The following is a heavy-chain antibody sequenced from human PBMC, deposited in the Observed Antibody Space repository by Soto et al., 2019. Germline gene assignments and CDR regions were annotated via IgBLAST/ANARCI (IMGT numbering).Heavy chain of an antibody. CDR3: AIARVADSSLDH. V-gene: IGHV3-30*01. J-gene: IGHJ4*02. CDR2: RSFDSSEI. D-gene: IGHD3-3*01. Sequence: PGGSLRLSCVGSGFTFSNNAMHWVRQAPGKGLEWVAFRSFDSSEIHYADSVKGRFTISRDNPRNTLFLHVNSPRVDDTAVYYCAIARVADSSLDHWGQGTLVTVSS. CDR1: GFTFSNNA.